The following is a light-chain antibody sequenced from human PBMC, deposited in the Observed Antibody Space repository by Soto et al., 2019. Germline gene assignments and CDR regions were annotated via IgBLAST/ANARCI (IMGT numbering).Light chain of an antibody. CDR3: SSYTSDTTRDVV. J-gene: IGLJ2*01. Sequence: QSALTQPASVSGSPGQSITISCTGTSSDVGGYNYVSWYQQHPGEAPKLMIYDVYNRPSGVSYRFSGSKSGNTASLTISGLQAEVEADYYCSSYTSDTTRDVVFGGGTKLTVL. V-gene: IGLV2-14*01. CDR1: SSDVGGYNY. CDR2: DVY.